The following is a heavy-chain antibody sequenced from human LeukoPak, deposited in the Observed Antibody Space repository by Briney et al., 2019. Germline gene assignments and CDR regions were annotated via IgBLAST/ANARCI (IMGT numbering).Heavy chain of an antibody. CDR1: GFTFDDYA. V-gene: IGHV3-9*01. Sequence: GRSLRLSCAASGFTFDDYAMHWVRQAPGKGLEWVSGISWNSGSIGYADSVKGRFTISRDNAKNSLYLQMNSLRAEDTALYYCAKAWLRSLREGFDYWGQGTLVTVSS. CDR3: AKAWLRSLREGFDY. D-gene: IGHD1-14*01. CDR2: ISWNSGSI. J-gene: IGHJ4*02.